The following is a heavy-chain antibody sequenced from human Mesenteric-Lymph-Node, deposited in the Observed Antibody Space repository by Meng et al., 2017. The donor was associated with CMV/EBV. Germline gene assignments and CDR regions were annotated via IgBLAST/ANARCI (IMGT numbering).Heavy chain of an antibody. CDR1: GTSLAYRY. Sequence: CTALGTSLAYRYVHWVRQAPGQALEWMGWITPFDGKTNYAERFHDRVTFSGDTSTNTVYMDLRSLRSEDTAMYFCAIQSGYLGPFDPWGQGTLVTVSS. CDR3: AIQSGYLGPFDP. V-gene: IGHV1-45*01. J-gene: IGHJ5*02. CDR2: ITPFDGKT. D-gene: IGHD3-3*01.